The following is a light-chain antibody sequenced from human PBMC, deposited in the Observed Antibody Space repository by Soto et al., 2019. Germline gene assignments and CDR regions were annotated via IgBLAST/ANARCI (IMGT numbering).Light chain of an antibody. CDR1: QSLSYW. V-gene: IGKV1-5*03. Sequence: DIQMTQSPSTLSASVGDTVTITCRASQSLSYWLAWYQQKPGQAPKLLIHKASTLESGVPSRFSGSGSGTEFTITICSLQPDDFATFYCQKYDRFPYTFGQGTKVEIK. J-gene: IGKJ2*01. CDR3: QKYDRFPYT. CDR2: KAS.